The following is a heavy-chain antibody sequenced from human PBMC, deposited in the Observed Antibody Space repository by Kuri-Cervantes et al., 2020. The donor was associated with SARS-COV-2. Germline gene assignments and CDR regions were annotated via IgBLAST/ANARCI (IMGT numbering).Heavy chain of an antibody. D-gene: IGHD2-2*02. CDR2: ISGSGGST. CDR3: AKDRVPAAIQYYYYGMDV. CDR1: GFTFSSYA. Sequence: LSLTCAASGFTFSSYAMSWVRQAPGKGLEWVSAISGSGGSTYYADPVKGRFTISRDNSKNTLYLQMNSLRAEDTAVYYCAKDRVPAAIQYYYYGMDVWGQGTTVTVSS. J-gene: IGHJ6*02. V-gene: IGHV3-23*01.